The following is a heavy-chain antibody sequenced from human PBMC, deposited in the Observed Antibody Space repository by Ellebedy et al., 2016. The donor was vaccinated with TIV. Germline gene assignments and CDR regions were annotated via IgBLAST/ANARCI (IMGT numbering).Heavy chain of an antibody. D-gene: IGHD3-22*01. CDR2: SSSSGSTT. CDR3: ARDDSSGYPRYFDY. V-gene: IGHV3-48*03. CDR1: GFHFSSYD. Sequence: GGSLRLSCAASGFHFSSYDVNWVRQAAGQGMEWLSYSSSSGSTTKYADSVKGRFTISRDNAKNSLYLQMNSLRAEDTAVYYCARDDSSGYPRYFDYWGQGTLVTVSS. J-gene: IGHJ4*02.